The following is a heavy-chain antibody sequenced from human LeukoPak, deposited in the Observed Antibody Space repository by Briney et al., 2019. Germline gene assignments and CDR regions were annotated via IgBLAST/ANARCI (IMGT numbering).Heavy chain of an antibody. CDR2: IYSSGSA. J-gene: IGHJ2*01. Sequence: SETLSLTCTVSGGSISSSSYYWIWIRQSAEKGLEWIGRIYSSGSARYNPSLKSRVTMSVDTSKNHFSLNLTSVTAADTAIYYCARLGGTYLDYWYFDLWGRGTLVTVSS. CDR1: GGSISSSSYY. D-gene: IGHD1-26*01. CDR3: ARLGGTYLDYWYFDL. V-gene: IGHV4-61*02.